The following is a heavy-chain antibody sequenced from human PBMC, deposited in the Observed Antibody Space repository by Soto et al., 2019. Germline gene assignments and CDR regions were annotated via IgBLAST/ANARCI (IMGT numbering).Heavy chain of an antibody. CDR3: ARGSWVGDGIDF. Sequence: EVLLVESGGGLVKPGGSLTLSCAASGFIFNTDTINWVRQAPGKGLEWVASISSSSKDKFYADSVKARFSVSRDNAKNSANLHMSSLGAGDTALYYCARGSWVGDGIDFWGQGTTVTVSS. V-gene: IGHV3-21*01. CDR2: ISSSSKDK. D-gene: IGHD1-26*01. CDR1: GFIFNTDT. J-gene: IGHJ6*02.